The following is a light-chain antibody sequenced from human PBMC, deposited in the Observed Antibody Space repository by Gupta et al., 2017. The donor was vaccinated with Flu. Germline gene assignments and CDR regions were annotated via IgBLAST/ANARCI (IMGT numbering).Light chain of an antibody. J-gene: IGKJ1*01. Sequence: DIVMTQSPLSLPVTPGEPASISCRSSQSRLHSNGYNYLDWYLQKPGQSPQLLIYLGSKWAYGVPDRFSGSGFGTDFTLKISRVEAEDVGVYYCKQDLQTPWTFGQGTKVEIK. V-gene: IGKV2-28*01. CDR1: QSRLHSNGYNY. CDR2: LGS. CDR3: KQDLQTPWT.